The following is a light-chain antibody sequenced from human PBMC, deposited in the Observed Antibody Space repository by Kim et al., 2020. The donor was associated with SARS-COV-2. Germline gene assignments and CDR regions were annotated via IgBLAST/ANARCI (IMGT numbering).Light chain of an antibody. J-gene: IGKJ4*01. Sequence: LSPGDRATLSGRASQSVSTSLAWFQQKPGQAPRIVIYDASNRATGIPARFSGSGSGTDFTLTINSLEPEDVAVYYCQQRSSWPLTFGGGTRLEI. V-gene: IGKV3-11*01. CDR2: DAS. CDR1: QSVSTS. CDR3: QQRSSWPLT.